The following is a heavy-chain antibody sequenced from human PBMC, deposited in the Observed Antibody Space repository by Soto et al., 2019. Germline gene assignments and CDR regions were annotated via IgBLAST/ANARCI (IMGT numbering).Heavy chain of an antibody. J-gene: IGHJ3*02. V-gene: IGHV1-69*06. D-gene: IGHD2-2*01. CDR1: GGPFSSYA. CDR3: ARAAYCSSTSCYLEVGAFDI. CDR2: IIPIFGTA. Sequence: ASVKISCKASGGPFSSYAMSWVPQAPGQGLEWMGGIIPIFGTANYAQKFQGRVTITADKSTSTAYMELSSLRSEDTAVYYCARAAYCSSTSCYLEVGAFDIWGQGTMVTVSS.